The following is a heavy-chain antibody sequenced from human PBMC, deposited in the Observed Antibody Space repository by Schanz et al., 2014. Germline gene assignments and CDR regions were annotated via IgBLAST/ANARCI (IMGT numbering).Heavy chain of an antibody. Sequence: EVQLVESGGGLVQPGGSLRLSCAASGFTVSKNYMSWVRQAPGKGLEWVSGMSGSGSTADYADSVKGRFTISRDNSRKTLYLQMNSLRADDTAVYYCAKDLYNYGIFDSWGQGTLVAVSS. CDR1: GFTVSKNY. V-gene: IGHV3-23*04. J-gene: IGHJ5*01. CDR2: MSGSGSTA. CDR3: AKDLYNYGIFDS. D-gene: IGHD3-16*01.